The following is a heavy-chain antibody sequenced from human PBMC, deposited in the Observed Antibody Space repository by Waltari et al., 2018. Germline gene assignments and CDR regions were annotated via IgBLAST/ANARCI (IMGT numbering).Heavy chain of an antibody. CDR2: VCPVLGIA. CDR1: GGTFSSYA. Sequence: QVQLVQSGAEVKKPGSSVKVSCKASGGTFSSYAISWVRQAPGQGLEWMAGVCPVLGIANYAQQFQGRVTMTADESTSTAYMELSSLRSEDTAVYYCAIQNRGYSYGYIWGQGTLVTVSS. CDR3: AIQNRGYSYGYI. V-gene: IGHV1-69*04. J-gene: IGHJ4*02. D-gene: IGHD5-18*01.